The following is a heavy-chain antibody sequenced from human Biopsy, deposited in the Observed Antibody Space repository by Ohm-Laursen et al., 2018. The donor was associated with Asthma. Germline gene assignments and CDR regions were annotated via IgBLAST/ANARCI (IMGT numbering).Heavy chain of an antibody. CDR2: VNTGNGDT. D-gene: IGHD3-9*01. CDR1: GYSFISFA. J-gene: IGHJ3*01. Sequence: ASVKVSCKASGYSFISFAIHWVRQAPGQRLEWMGWVNTGNGDTKYSQKFQGRVTITRDTSASTVYMELRSLRSEDTATYYRARTYYDFLTGQVKDVFGVWGQGTMVTVSS. CDR3: ARTYYDFLTGQVKDVFGV. V-gene: IGHV1-3*04.